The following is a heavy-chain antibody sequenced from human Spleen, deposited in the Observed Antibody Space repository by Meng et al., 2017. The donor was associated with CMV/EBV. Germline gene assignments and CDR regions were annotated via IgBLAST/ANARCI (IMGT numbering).Heavy chain of an antibody. V-gene: IGHV3-23*01. Sequence: GGSLRLSCAASGVTFGDYAMSWVRQAPGEGLEWVSAINGGGHNTYYADSVKGRFTISRDNAKNSLYLQVKSLRAEDTAVYYCARGGVVEEPPAMTMWGQGTLVTVSS. J-gene: IGHJ4*02. CDR3: ARGGVVEEPPAMTM. D-gene: IGHD2-2*01. CDR2: INGGGHNT. CDR1: GVTFGDYA.